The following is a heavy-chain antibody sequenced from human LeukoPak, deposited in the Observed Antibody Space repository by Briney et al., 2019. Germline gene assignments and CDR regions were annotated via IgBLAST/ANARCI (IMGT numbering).Heavy chain of an antibody. D-gene: IGHD3-16*02. CDR1: GFTVSSNY. CDR2: VYSGGTT. J-gene: IGHJ4*02. CDR3: ARDRPSRTFGGVIAAIDY. Sequence: PGGSLRLSCAASGFTVSSNYMSWVRQAPGKGLEWVSVVYSGGTTYYADSVKGRFTISRDNSKNTLYLQMNSLRAEDTAVYYCARDRPSRTFGGVIAAIDYWGQGTLVTVSS. V-gene: IGHV3-53*05.